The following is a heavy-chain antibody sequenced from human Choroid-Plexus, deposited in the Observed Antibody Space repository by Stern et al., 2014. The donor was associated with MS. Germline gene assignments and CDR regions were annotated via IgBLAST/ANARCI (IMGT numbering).Heavy chain of an antibody. CDR3: AKDQRGITIFGVVTDYYYLGMDV. Sequence: QVQLGQSGAEVKKPGASVKVSCKTSGYIFTGYYIHWVRQAPGQGLEWMSLINLNTGGKKDAHKVQGRVSMSRDTSISTAYVELCSLTSDDTAVYYCAKDQRGITIFGVVTDYYYLGMDVWGQGTTVTVSS. J-gene: IGHJ6*02. CDR2: INLNTGGK. V-gene: IGHV1-2*07. D-gene: IGHD3-3*01. CDR1: GYIFTGYY.